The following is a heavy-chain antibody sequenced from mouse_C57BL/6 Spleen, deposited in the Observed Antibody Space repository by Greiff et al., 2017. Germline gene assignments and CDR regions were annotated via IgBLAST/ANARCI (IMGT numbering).Heavy chain of an antibody. Sequence: QVQLQQSGPELVKPGASVTISCKASGYAFSSSWMNWVKQRPGKGLEWIGRIYPGDGDTNSNGKFKGKATLTADKSSSTAYMQLSSLTSEDSAVYFCARRGYDYDGGLDYWGQGTTLT. D-gene: IGHD2-4*01. J-gene: IGHJ2*01. CDR1: GYAFSSSW. CDR2: IYPGDGDT. V-gene: IGHV1-82*01. CDR3: ARRGYDYDGGLDY.